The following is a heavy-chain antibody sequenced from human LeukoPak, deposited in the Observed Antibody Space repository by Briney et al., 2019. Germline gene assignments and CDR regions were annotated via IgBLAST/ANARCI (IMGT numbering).Heavy chain of an antibody. Sequence: GGSLRLSCAASGFTFSSYAMSWVRHAPWKRLEWVSAISGSGGSTYYADSVKGRFTISRDNSKNTLYLQMNSLRAEDTAVYYCAKDRGKYGDYDYWGQGTLVTVSS. V-gene: IGHV3-23*01. D-gene: IGHD4-17*01. J-gene: IGHJ4*02. CDR1: GFTFSSYA. CDR3: AKDRGKYGDYDY. CDR2: ISGSGGST.